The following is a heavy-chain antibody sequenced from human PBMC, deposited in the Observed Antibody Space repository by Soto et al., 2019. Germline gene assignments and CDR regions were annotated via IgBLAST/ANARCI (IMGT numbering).Heavy chain of an antibody. CDR3: AKSGSSGWYGWFDP. Sequence: SGPSGDPTQTLTLTCISSGFSLRTSGVGVGWIRQPPGKTLEWLGFIYWNDDKRYSPSLKSRLTITKDTSKNQVVLTMTNMDPVDTATYYCAKSGSSGWYGWFDPWGQGTLVTVSS. CDR1: GFSLRTSGVG. D-gene: IGHD6-19*01. V-gene: IGHV2-5*01. CDR2: IYWNDDK. J-gene: IGHJ5*02.